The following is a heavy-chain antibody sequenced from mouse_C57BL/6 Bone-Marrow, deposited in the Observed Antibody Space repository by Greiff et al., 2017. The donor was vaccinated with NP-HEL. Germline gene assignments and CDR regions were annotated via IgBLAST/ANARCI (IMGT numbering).Heavy chain of an antibody. D-gene: IGHD2-4*01. CDR2: IYPGSGST. Sequence: QVQLQQSGAELVKPGASVKMSCKASGYTFTSYWITWVKQRPGQGLEWIGDIYPGSGSTNYNEKFKSKATLTVDTSSSTAYMQLSSLTSEDSAVYYCAREEYDYGSGMDYWGQGTSVTVSS. CDR1: GYTFTSYW. J-gene: IGHJ4*01. V-gene: IGHV1-55*01. CDR3: AREEYDYGSGMDY.